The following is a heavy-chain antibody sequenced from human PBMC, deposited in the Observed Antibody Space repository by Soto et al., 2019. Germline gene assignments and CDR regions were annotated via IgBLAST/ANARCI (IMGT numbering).Heavy chain of an antibody. Sequence: SETLSLTCTVSGGSISSGDYYWSWIRQPPGKGLEWIGYIYYSGSTYYNPSLKSRVTISVDTSKNQFSLKLSSVTAADTAVYYCARGRNSGDAFDIWGQGTMVTGSS. CDR1: GGSISSGDYY. V-gene: IGHV4-30-4*01. J-gene: IGHJ3*02. CDR2: IYYSGST. CDR3: ARGRNSGDAFDI. D-gene: IGHD1-7*01.